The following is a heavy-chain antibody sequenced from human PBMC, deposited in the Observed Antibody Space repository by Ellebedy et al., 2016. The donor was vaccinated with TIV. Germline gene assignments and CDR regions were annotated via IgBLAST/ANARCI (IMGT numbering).Heavy chain of an antibody. CDR1: GGSISSYY. Sequence: MPGGSLRLSCTVSGGSISSYYWSWIRQPPGKGLEWIGSIYYSGSTYYNPSLKSRVTISVDTSKNQCSLKLSSVTAADTAVYYCARHVVTDTAMVSDFDYWGQGTLVTVSS. J-gene: IGHJ4*02. V-gene: IGHV4-39*01. CDR2: IYYSGST. CDR3: ARHVVTDTAMVSDFDY. D-gene: IGHD5-18*01.